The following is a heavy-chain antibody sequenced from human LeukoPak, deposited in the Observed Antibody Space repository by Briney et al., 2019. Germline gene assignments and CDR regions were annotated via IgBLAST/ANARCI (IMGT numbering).Heavy chain of an antibody. CDR2: ISSDGSNK. V-gene: IGHV3-30*04. CDR3: ARDDIIVGATTLDF. D-gene: IGHD1-26*01. CDR1: GFIISTYA. Sequence: GKSLRLSCEASGFIISTYAMHWVRQAPGKGLEWLAVISSDGSNKYQVDSVKGRFTISRDNSKNTLYLEMDGVRLGDTAVYYCARDDIIVGATTLDFWGQGTLVTVSS. J-gene: IGHJ4*02.